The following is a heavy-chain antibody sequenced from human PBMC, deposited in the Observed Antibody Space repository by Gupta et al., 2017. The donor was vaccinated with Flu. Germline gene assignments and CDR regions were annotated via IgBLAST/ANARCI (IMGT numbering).Heavy chain of an antibody. J-gene: IGHJ4*02. V-gene: IGHV3-15*01. D-gene: IGHD2-15*01. Sequence: EVQLVESGGGLVKPGESLRLSCAASGFTFSDAWMSWARQAPGKGLEWVGRIKSKTEGGTTDYAAPVKGRFTISRDDSKNTLFLQMNSLKTEDTAVYYCTKESDCSAGSCPAHWGQGTLVTVSS. CDR2: IKSKTEGGTT. CDR3: TKESDCSAGSCPAH. CDR1: GFTFSDAW.